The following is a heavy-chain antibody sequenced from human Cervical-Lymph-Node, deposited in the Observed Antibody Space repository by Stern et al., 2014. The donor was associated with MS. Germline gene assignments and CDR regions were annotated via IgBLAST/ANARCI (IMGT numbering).Heavy chain of an antibody. Sequence: VQLVQSGDEVTKPGASVKVSCKTSGYTFTNYGISWVRLAPGQGLEWMGWITAYNGNTNYAQNFQGRVTLTTDTSTSTVYTELKSLRPDDAAVYYCARAAGMLDYWGQGTLVTVS. V-gene: IGHV1-18*01. CDR3: ARAAGMLDY. D-gene: IGHD1-1*01. J-gene: IGHJ4*02. CDR1: GYTFTNYG. CDR2: ITAYNGNT.